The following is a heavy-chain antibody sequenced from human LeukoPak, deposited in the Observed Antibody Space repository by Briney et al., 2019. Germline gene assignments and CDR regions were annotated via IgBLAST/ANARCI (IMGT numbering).Heavy chain of an antibody. CDR2: IRSKAYGGTT. Sequence: GGSLRLSCAASGFTVSSNYMSWVRQAPGKGLEWVGFIRSKAYGGTTEYAASVKGRFTISRDDSESIAYLQMNSLKTEDTAVYYCTRDPDYGGNSLYYYFDYWGQGTLVTVSS. CDR1: GFTVSSNY. J-gene: IGHJ4*02. D-gene: IGHD4-23*01. CDR3: TRDPDYGGNSLYYYFDY. V-gene: IGHV3-49*04.